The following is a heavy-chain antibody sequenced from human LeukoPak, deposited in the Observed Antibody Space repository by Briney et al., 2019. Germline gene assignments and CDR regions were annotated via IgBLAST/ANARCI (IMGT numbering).Heavy chain of an antibody. J-gene: IGHJ6*03. CDR2: IYPGDSDT. D-gene: IGHD2-2*01. V-gene: IGHV5-51*01. CDR3: ARHDYRYCSSTSCYDTKYYYYYYMDV. Sequence: LGGSLQISCQGSGSIFTSYWIGWVRQLPGKGLEWMGVIYPGDSDTRYSPSFQGQVTISADKYISTAYLQWSSLNASDTAMYYYARHDYRYCSSTSCYDTKYYYYYYMDVWGKGTTVTVSS. CDR1: GSIFTSYW.